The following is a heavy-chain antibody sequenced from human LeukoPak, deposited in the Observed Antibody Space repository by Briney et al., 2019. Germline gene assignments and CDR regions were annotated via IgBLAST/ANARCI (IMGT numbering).Heavy chain of an antibody. CDR1: GFTFSSYN. J-gene: IGHJ4*02. CDR2: ITDIGRNT. Sequence: GGSLRLSCAASGFTFSSYNMHWVRQAPGKGLEYVSSITDIGRNTYYSHSVKGRFTISRDNSKNTLYLQMGSLRPEDTGVYYCARSSGYSNGPPRDYWGQGTLVTVSS. CDR3: ARSSGYSNGPPRDY. V-gene: IGHV3-64*01. D-gene: IGHD5-18*01.